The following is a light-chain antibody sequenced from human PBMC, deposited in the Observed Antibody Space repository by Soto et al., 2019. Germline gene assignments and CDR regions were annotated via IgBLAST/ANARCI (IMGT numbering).Light chain of an antibody. CDR1: QTISSNY. CDR2: GIS. J-gene: IGKJ1*01. Sequence: EIVLTQSPGTLSLSPGERATLSCRASQTISSNYFAWYQQKPGQAPRLLIYGISTRATGIPDRFSGSGSGTDFTLTLSRLEPEDFAVYYCEQYCSSPRTFGQGTKVEIK. CDR3: EQYCSSPRT. V-gene: IGKV3-20*01.